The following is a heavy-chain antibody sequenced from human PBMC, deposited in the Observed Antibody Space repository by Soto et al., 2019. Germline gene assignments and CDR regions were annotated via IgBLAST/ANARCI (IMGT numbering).Heavy chain of an antibody. Sequence: SETLSLTCTVSGGSISTSTYYWGWIRQPPGKGLEWIGSIYYSGSTFYNPSLKSRVTISVDTSKNQFSLKLTSVTAADTAVYYCARRRDYSDTSGYYDYYFDYWGQGTLVTVSS. V-gene: IGHV4-39*01. CDR3: ARRRDYSDTSGYYDYYFDY. J-gene: IGHJ4*02. D-gene: IGHD3-22*01. CDR2: IYYSGST. CDR1: GGSISTSTYY.